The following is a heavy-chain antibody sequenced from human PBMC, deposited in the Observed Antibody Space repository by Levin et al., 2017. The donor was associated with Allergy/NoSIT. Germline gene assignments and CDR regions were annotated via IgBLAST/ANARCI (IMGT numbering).Heavy chain of an antibody. CDR3: ARETYSSSWYQPLAVYYYYYGMDV. V-gene: IGHV3-7*01. CDR1: GFTFSSYW. J-gene: IGHJ6*02. CDR2: IKQDGSEK. D-gene: IGHD6-13*01. Sequence: ETLSLTCAASGFTFSSYWMSWVRQAPGKGLEWVANIKQDGSEKYYVDSVKGRFIISRDNAKNSLYLQMNSLRAEDTAVYYCARETYSSSWYQPLAVYYYYYGMDVWGQGTTVTVSS.